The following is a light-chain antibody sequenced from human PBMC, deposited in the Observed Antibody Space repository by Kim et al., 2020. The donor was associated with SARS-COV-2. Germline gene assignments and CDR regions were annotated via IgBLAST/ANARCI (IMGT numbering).Light chain of an antibody. CDR1: QGISSY. CDR3: QQSSDYPLT. Sequence: DIQLTQSPSFLSASVGDRVTITCRASQGISSYLAWYQQKPGKAPKFLIYAASTLQSGVPSRFSGSGPGTEFTLTISSLQPEDFATYYCQQSSDYPLTFGGGTKVDIK. V-gene: IGKV1-9*01. CDR2: AAS. J-gene: IGKJ4*01.